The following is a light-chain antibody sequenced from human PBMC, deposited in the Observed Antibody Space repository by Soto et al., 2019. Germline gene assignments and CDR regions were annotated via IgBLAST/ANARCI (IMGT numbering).Light chain of an antibody. J-gene: IGKJ4*01. Sequence: AIQLTQSPSSLSASIGDRVTITCRARQGLGSALAWYQQAPGKPPKLLIFDASTLENGVPSRFSSGGSGTAFTRTISSLQPEDFATYCCLRFNTCPQAFGGGTKVEIK. V-gene: IGKV1-13*02. CDR2: DAS. CDR1: QGLGSA. CDR3: LRFNTCPQA.